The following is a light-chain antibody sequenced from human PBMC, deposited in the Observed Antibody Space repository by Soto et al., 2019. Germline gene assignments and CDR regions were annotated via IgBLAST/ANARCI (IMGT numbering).Light chain of an antibody. J-gene: IGKJ3*01. CDR1: QSISSW. CDR3: KQYNSYPIS. V-gene: IGKV1-5*03. CDR2: KAS. Sequence: DIQMTQPPSPLSASVGDMVTITCRASQSISSWLAWYQQKPGKAPKLLIYKASSLESGVTSRFSGSGSGTEFTLTISSLQPDDFATYDCKQYNSYPISFGIGTKVDIK.